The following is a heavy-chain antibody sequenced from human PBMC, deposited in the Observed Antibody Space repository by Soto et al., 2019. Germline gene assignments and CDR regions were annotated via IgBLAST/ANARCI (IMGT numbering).Heavy chain of an antibody. CDR3: ARRAHGYPTNWFDP. J-gene: IGHJ5*02. CDR2: VHYSGIT. Sequence: QLQLQESGPGLVKPSETLSLACSVSGASVSGGTYYWGWIRQPPGKGLEWVGDVHYSGITHYNPSLMSRATISVDTSHNQFSLKLSSVTAADTAVYHCARRAHGYPTNWFDPWGQGTLVIVSS. D-gene: IGHD3-22*01. V-gene: IGHV4-39*01. CDR1: GASVSGGTYY.